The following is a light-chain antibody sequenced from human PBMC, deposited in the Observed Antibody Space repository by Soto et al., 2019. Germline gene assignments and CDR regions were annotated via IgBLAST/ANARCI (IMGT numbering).Light chain of an antibody. Sequence: QSVLTQPASVSGSPGQSISISCTGTSSDVGGYNHVSWYHQDPGKAPKLMIYDVSNRPSGVSSRFSGSKSANTASLTISGLQAEDEADYYCSSYISSCTRLVFGGGTQLTVL. CDR2: DVS. J-gene: IGLJ2*01. V-gene: IGLV2-14*01. CDR1: SSDVGGYNH. CDR3: SSYISSCTRLV.